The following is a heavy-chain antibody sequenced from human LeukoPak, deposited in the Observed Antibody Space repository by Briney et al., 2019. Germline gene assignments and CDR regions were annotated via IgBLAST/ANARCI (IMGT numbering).Heavy chain of an antibody. D-gene: IGHD1-14*01. CDR3: ARVRPVLYGRAGGYDY. V-gene: IGHV1-69*13. CDR2: IIPIFGTA. Sequence: GASVKVSCKASGYTFTSYAISWVRQAPGQGLEWMGGIIPIFGTANYAQKFQGRVTITADESTSTAYMELSSLRSEDTAVYYCARVRPVLYGRAGGYDYWGQGTLVTVSS. J-gene: IGHJ4*02. CDR1: GYTFTSYA.